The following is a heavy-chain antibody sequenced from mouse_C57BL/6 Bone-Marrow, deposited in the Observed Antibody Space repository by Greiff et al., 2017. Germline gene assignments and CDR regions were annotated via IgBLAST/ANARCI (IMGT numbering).Heavy chain of an antibody. CDR1: GYTFTDYY. V-gene: IGHV1-84*01. J-gene: IGHJ2*01. D-gene: IGHD1-1*01. Sequence: QVQLQQSGPELVKPGASVKISCKASGYTFTDYYINWVKQRPGQGLEWIGWMYPGSGNTKYNEKFKGKATLTVDTSSSTAYMQLSSLTSADSAVYFCAREGRTVGNYFDYWGQGTTLTVSS. CDR3: AREGRTVGNYFDY. CDR2: MYPGSGNT.